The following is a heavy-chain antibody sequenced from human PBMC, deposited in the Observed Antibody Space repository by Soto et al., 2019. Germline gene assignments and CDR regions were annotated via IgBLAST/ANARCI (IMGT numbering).Heavy chain of an antibody. CDR3: ARDDLVATYYYYGMDV. V-gene: IGHV3-33*01. CDR2: IWYDGSNK. D-gene: IGHD2-15*01. CDR1: GFTFSSYG. J-gene: IGHJ6*02. Sequence: GGSLRLSCAASGFTFSSYGMHWVRQAPGKGLEWVAVIWYDGSNKYYADSVKGRFTISRDNSKNTLYLQMNGLRAEDTAVYYCARDDLVATYYYYGMDVWGQGTTVTVSS.